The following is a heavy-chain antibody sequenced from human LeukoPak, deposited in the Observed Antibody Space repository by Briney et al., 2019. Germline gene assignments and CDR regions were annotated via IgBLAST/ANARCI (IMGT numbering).Heavy chain of an antibody. Sequence: PSETLSLTCTVSGGSISSGDYYWSWIRQPPGKGLEWIGYIYYSGSTYYNPSLKSRVTISVDTSKNQFSLKLSSVTAADTAVYYCARTTNDYGDYDYYYGMDVWGQGTTVTVSS. J-gene: IGHJ6*02. V-gene: IGHV4-30-4*01. D-gene: IGHD4-17*01. CDR3: ARTTNDYGDYDYYYGMDV. CDR1: GGSISSGDYY. CDR2: IYYSGST.